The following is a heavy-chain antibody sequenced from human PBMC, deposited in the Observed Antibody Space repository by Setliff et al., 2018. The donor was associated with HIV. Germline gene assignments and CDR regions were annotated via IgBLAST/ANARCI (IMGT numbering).Heavy chain of an antibody. J-gene: IGHJ4*02. Sequence: GGSLRLSCAASGFTFSDYYMSWIRQAPGKGLEWVSYISSGGSTIYYADSVKGRFTISRDNAKNSLYLQMNSLRAEDTAVYYCARDRPSYDSSGFYHWGQGKLVTVSS. CDR3: ARDRPSYDSSGFYH. CDR2: ISSGGSTI. V-gene: IGHV3-11*01. D-gene: IGHD3-22*01. CDR1: GFTFSDYY.